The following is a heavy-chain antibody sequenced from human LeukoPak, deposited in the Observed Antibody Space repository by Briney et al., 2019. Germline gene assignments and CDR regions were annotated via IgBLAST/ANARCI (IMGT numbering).Heavy chain of an antibody. Sequence: ASVKVSCKASGYTFTSYCMHWVRQARGQGLEWMGIINPSGGSTSYAQKFQGRVTMTRDTSTSTVYMELSSLRSEDTAVYYCAREGSDSSVYYRFDPWGQGTLVTVSS. CDR3: AREGSDSSVYYRFDP. J-gene: IGHJ5*02. D-gene: IGHD3-22*01. CDR1: GYTFTSYC. V-gene: IGHV1-46*03. CDR2: INPSGGST.